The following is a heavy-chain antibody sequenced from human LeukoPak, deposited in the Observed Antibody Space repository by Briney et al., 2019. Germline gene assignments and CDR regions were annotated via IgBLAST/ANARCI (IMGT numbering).Heavy chain of an antibody. Sequence: ASVKVSCKASGYTFTGYYMHWVRQAPGQGLEWMGWINPNSGGTNYAQKFQGRVTMTRDTSISTAHMERSRLRCDDPAVYYCARDNLVFSTLVRFRLDFWGQGPLVTVSS. V-gene: IGHV1-2*02. CDR1: GYTFTGYY. D-gene: IGHD2-2*01. J-gene: IGHJ4*02. CDR2: INPNSGGT. CDR3: ARDNLVFSTLVRFRLDF.